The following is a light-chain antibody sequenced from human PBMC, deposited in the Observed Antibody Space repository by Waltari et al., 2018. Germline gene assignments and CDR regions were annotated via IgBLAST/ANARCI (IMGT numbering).Light chain of an antibody. V-gene: IGKV3-15*01. J-gene: IGKJ2*02. Sequence: EIVMTQSPATLSVSPGERVTLSCRASQSVRNNLAWYQQKPGQAPRLLIYCASNRSTGLPATFSASAAWTDFTLTISSLQSEDFSVYYCQQYNNWPWCTFGQGTKLE. CDR2: CAS. CDR1: QSVRNN. CDR3: QQYNNWPWCT.